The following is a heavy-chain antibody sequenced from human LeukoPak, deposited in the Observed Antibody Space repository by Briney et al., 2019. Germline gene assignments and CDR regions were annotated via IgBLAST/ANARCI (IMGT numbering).Heavy chain of an antibody. CDR2: IYYSGST. CDR3: ARSIPRIAALNNFDY. J-gene: IGHJ4*02. CDR1: GGSISSYY. D-gene: IGHD6-6*01. Sequence: SETLSLTCTVSGGSISSYYWSWIRQPPGKGLEWIGYIYYSGSTNYNPSLKSRVTISVDTSKNQFSLKLSSVTAADTAVYYCARSIPRIAALNNFDYWGQGTLVTVSS. V-gene: IGHV4-59*12.